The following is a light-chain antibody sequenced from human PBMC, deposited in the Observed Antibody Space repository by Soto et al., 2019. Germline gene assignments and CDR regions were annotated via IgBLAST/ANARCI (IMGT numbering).Light chain of an antibody. CDR3: QQRSSWFT. V-gene: IGKV3D-20*02. CDR1: QSVSSSY. J-gene: IGKJ5*01. Sequence: EIVLTQSPGTLSLSPGERATLSCRASQSVSSSYVAWYQQKPGQAPRLLIYGASSRATGIPDRFSGSGSGTDFTLTISSLEPEDFAVYYCQQRSSWFTFGQGTRLEIK. CDR2: GAS.